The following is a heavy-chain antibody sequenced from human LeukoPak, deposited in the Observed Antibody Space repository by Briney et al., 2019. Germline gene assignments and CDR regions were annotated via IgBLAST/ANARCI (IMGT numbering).Heavy chain of an antibody. V-gene: IGHV3-7*01. CDR1: GFTFSSYW. CDR3: ARERGGYCSGSSCSNAIDC. D-gene: IGHD2-15*01. J-gene: IGHJ4*02. Sequence: PGGSLRLSCAASGFTFSSYWMSWVRQAPGKGLEWVANINQDGSEKYYVDSVKGRFTISRDNAKNSLYLQMNNLRAEDTAVYYCARERGGYCSGSSCSNAIDCWGQGTLVTVSS. CDR2: INQDGSEK.